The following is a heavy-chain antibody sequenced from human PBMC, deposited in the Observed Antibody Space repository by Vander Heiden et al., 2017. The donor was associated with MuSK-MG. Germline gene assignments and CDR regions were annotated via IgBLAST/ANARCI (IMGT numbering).Heavy chain of an antibody. D-gene: IGHD3-10*01. CDR3: AKGVFGSGPRDY. J-gene: IGHJ4*02. CDR1: GFTFSSYG. V-gene: IGHV3-30*02. Sequence: QVQLVESGGGVVQPGGSLRLSCAASGFTFSSYGMHWVRQAPGKGLEWVAFIRYDGSNKYYADSVKGRFTISRDNSKNTLYLKMNSLGDEDTAVYYCAKGVFGSGPRDYWGQGTLVTVSS. CDR2: IRYDGSNK.